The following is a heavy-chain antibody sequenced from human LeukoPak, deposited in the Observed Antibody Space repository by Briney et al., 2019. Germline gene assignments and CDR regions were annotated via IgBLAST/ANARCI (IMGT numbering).Heavy chain of an antibody. CDR1: GFTFSSSA. V-gene: IGHV3-23*01. Sequence: GGSLRLSCAASGFTFSSSAMSWVRQVPGKGLEWVSGISSSGGSTNYADSVRGRFTISRDNSKNTLYVQMNSLRDEDTALYYCAKDRRWESPHYLDSWGQGTLVTVSS. D-gene: IGHD1-26*01. CDR3: AKDRRWESPHYLDS. J-gene: IGHJ4*02. CDR2: ISSSGGST.